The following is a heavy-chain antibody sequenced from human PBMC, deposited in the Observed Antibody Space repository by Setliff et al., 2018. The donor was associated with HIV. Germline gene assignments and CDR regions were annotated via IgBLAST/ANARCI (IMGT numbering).Heavy chain of an antibody. D-gene: IGHD6-13*01. J-gene: IGHJ4*02. Sequence: PSETLSLTCTVSGDSVSSASYYWSWIRQPPGKGLEWIGYIYYSGTTKYNPSLKSRVTISVDTSKNQFSLKLSSVTAADTAIYYCARTYSSNWYIDYWGQGTLVTVSS. V-gene: IGHV4-61*01. CDR3: ARTYSSNWYIDY. CDR1: GDSVSSASYY. CDR2: IYYSGTT.